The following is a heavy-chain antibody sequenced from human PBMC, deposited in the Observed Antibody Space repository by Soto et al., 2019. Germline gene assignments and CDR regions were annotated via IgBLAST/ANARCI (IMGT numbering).Heavy chain of an antibody. CDR1: GGSISSSSYY. J-gene: IGHJ3*02. CDR3: ARVVWREQLVPPDAFDI. V-gene: IGHV4-39*01. Sequence: SETLSLTCTVSGGSISSSSYYWGWIRQPPGKGLEWIGSIYYSGSTYYNPSLKSRVTISVDTSKNQFSLKLSSVTAADTAVYYCARVVWREQLVPPDAFDIWGQGTMVTVSS. D-gene: IGHD6-6*01. CDR2: IYYSGST.